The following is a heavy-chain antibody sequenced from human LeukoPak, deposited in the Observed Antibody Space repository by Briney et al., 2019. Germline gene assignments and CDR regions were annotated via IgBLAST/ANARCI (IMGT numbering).Heavy chain of an antibody. Sequence: SSETLSLTCDVYGGSLIGHYWSWIRQPPGKGLEWIGEINHSGSTNYNPSLKSRVTISVDTSKNQFSLKLSSVTAADTAVYYCARGPLGYCSGGSCYYPLDYWGQGTLVTVSS. D-gene: IGHD2-15*01. V-gene: IGHV4-34*01. CDR3: ARGPLGYCSGGSCYYPLDY. CDR1: GGSLIGHY. CDR2: INHSGST. J-gene: IGHJ4*02.